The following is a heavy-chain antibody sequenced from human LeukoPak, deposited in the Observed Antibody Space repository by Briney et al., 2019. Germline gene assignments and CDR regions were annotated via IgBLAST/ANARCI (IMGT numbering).Heavy chain of an antibody. J-gene: IGHJ4*02. CDR3: ARLGAYYYDSSGYYYNRYFDY. CDR2: VYHSGST. V-gene: IGHV4-38-2*02. Sequence: SETLSLTCTVSGYSISSGYYWGWIRQSPGKGLEWIGSVYHSGSTYYNPSLKRPVTISVDTSKNQFSLELSSVTAADTAVYYCARLGAYYYDSSGYYYNRYFDYWGQGILVTVSS. CDR1: GYSISSGYY. D-gene: IGHD3-22*01.